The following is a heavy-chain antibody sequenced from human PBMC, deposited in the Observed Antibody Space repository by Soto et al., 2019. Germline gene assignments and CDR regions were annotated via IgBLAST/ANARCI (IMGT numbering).Heavy chain of an antibody. CDR2: INHSGST. D-gene: IGHD2-15*01. Sequence: QVQLQQWGAGLLKPSETLSLTCAVYGGSFSGYYWSWIRQPPGKGLEWIGEINHSGSTNYNPSLKSRVTRSVDTSKNQYSLKLSSVTAADTAVYYCARVVGPLGYCSGGSCYSGSPMRKHWFDPWGQGTLVTVSS. CDR3: ARVVGPLGYCSGGSCYSGSPMRKHWFDP. J-gene: IGHJ5*02. CDR1: GGSFSGYY. V-gene: IGHV4-34*01.